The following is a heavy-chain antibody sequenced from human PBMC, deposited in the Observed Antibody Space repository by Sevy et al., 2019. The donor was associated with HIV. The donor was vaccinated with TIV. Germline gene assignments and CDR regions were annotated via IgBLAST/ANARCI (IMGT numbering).Heavy chain of an antibody. V-gene: IGHV3-15*01. Sequence: ESLKISCAASGFTFSNAWMSWVRQAPGKGLEWVGRIKGKIYDGTIDYAAPVKGRFSISRDDSKNTLYLQMNSLKTEDTAVYYCTTASWSQEDYYNYWGQGTLVTVSS. CDR1: GFTFSNAW. CDR2: IKGKIYDGTI. D-gene: IGHD6-13*01. J-gene: IGHJ4*02. CDR3: TTASWSQEDYYNY.